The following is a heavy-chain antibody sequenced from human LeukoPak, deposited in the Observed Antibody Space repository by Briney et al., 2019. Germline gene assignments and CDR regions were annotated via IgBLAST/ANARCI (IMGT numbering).Heavy chain of an antibody. V-gene: IGHV7-4-1*02. D-gene: IGHD6-13*01. J-gene: IGHJ4*02. CDR1: GYIFTSHA. Sequence: ASVKVSCKASGYIFTSHALNWVRQAPGQGLERMGRINTNTGDPTYAQGFTGRFVFSLDTSVSAAYLQINSLQAEDTAVYYCARLLSSDWYWFDFWGQGSLVTVSS. CDR3: ARLLSSDWYWFDF. CDR2: INTNTGDP.